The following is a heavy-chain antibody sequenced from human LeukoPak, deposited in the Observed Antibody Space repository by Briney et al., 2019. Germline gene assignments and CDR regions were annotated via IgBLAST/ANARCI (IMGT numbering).Heavy chain of an antibody. CDR3: ANGYSKDY. CDR2: ISSSSSYI. CDR1: GFTFSSYS. D-gene: IGHD4-11*01. Sequence: PGGSLRLSCAASGFTFSSYSMNWVRQAPGKGLEWVSSISSSSSYIHYADSVKGRFTISRDNAKNSLYLQMNSLRAEDTAVYYCANGYSKDYWGQGTLVTVSS. V-gene: IGHV3-21*01. J-gene: IGHJ4*02.